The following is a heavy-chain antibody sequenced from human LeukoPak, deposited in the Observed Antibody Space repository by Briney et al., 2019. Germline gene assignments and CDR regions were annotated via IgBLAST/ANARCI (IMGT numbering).Heavy chain of an antibody. J-gene: IGHJ6*03. D-gene: IGHD4-23*01. V-gene: IGHV1-8*01. CDR3: ARGLRWHRGNDFDYYYYMDV. CDR1: GHPYNSYD. CDR2: KHSNSGNT. Sequence: ASEEVFCKASGHPYNSYDIHWARQPSTRALEYMVYKHSNSGNTGYAQKFQGRVTMTRNTAISTAYMELSSLRSEDTAVYYCARGLRWHRGNDFDYYYYMDVWGKGTTVTVSS.